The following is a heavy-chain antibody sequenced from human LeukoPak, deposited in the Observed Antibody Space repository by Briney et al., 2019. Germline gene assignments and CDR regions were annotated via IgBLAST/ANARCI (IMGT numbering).Heavy chain of an antibody. J-gene: IGHJ4*01. CDR3: AKNRATGLAFYDY. V-gene: IGHV3-23*01. CDR1: GFTFSTYA. CDR2: ISRDGTYI. D-gene: IGHD5-24*01. Sequence: GGSLRLSCAASGFTFSTYAMTWVRQAPGKGLEWVSAISRDGTYIYYADSVKGRFTSSRDNSKTTLYLQMSNLRAEDTAVYFCAKNRATGLAFYDYWGHGTQVTVS.